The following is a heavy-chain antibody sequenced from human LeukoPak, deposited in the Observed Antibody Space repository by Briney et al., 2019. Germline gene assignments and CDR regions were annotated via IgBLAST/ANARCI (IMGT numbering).Heavy chain of an antibody. CDR3: VRAGNYYFEY. CDR2: MNGDGSTI. CDR1: GFTFSSSW. J-gene: IGHJ4*02. V-gene: IGHV3-74*01. Sequence: GGSLRLSCAGSGFTFSSSWIHWVRQAPGKGLVWVSRMNGDGSTIDYAASVKGRFTISRDNAKNTLYLQMNSLSAEDTAVYYCVRAGNYYFEYWGQGTLVTVSS. D-gene: IGHD6-19*01.